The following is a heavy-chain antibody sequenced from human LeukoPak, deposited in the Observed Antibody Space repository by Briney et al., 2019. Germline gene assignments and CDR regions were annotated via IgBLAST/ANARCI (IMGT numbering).Heavy chain of an antibody. Sequence: GGSLRLSCAASGFTFSSYSMNWVRQAPGKGLEWVSYISSSSSTIYYADSVKGRFTISRDNAKNSLYLQMNSLRAEDTAVYYCARGHDYTQGNWFDPWGQGTLVTVSS. CDR1: GFTFSSYS. V-gene: IGHV3-48*01. CDR2: ISSSSSTI. D-gene: IGHD4-11*01. J-gene: IGHJ5*02. CDR3: ARGHDYTQGNWFDP.